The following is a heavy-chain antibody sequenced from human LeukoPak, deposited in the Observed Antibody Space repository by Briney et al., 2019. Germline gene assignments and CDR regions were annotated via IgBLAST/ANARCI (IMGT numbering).Heavy chain of an antibody. Sequence: GGSLRLSCAASGFTFSDYYMSWVRQAPGKGLEWVSAISGSGGSTYYADSVKGRFTISRDNSKNTLYLQMNSLRAEDTAVYYCAKDSPPPSIAVAGTFDYWGQGTLVTVSS. D-gene: IGHD6-19*01. V-gene: IGHV3-23*01. CDR1: GFTFSDYY. J-gene: IGHJ4*02. CDR3: AKDSPPPSIAVAGTFDY. CDR2: ISGSGGST.